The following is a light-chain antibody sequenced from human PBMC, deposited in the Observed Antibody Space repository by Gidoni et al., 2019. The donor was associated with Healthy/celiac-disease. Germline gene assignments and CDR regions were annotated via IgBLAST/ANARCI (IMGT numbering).Light chain of an antibody. CDR3: QQYNSYPLT. J-gene: IGKJ4*01. CDR2: KAS. Sequence: DIQMTQSPSTLSASVGDRVTITCRASQSISSWLAWYHQKPGIAPNILIYKASSLESGVPSRFSGSGSGTEFTLTISSLQPDDFATYYCQQYNSYPLTFGGGTKVEIK. CDR1: QSISSW. V-gene: IGKV1-5*03.